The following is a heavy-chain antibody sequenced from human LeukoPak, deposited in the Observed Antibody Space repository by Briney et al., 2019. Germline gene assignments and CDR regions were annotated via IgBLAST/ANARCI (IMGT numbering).Heavy chain of an antibody. CDR2: IYSSDTT. CDR1: GFTFSGYA. V-gene: IGHV3-48*02. Sequence: PGGSLRLSCAASGFTFSGYAMNWVRQAPGKGLEWVSHIYSSDTTYADSVKGRFIISRDNAKNSLYLQMNSLRDEDTAVYYCARDLHYAFDIWGQGTMVTASS. D-gene: IGHD3-10*01. J-gene: IGHJ3*02. CDR3: ARDLHYAFDI.